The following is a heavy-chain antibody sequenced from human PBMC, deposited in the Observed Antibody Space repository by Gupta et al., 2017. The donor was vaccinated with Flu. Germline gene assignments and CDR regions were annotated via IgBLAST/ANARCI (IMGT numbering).Heavy chain of an antibody. CDR1: GGSFSGYY. V-gene: IGHV4-34*01. CDR2: INHSGST. J-gene: IGHJ1*01. CDR3: ARVRGKATTDIAAADHPYRGYFQH. D-gene: IGHD6-13*01. Sequence: QVQLQQWGAGLLKPSETLSLTCAVYGGSFSGYYWSWIRQPPGKGLEWIGEINHSGSTNYNPSLKSRVTISVDTSKNQFSLKLSSVTAADTAVYYCARVRGKATTDIAAADHPYRGYFQHWGQGTLVTVSS.